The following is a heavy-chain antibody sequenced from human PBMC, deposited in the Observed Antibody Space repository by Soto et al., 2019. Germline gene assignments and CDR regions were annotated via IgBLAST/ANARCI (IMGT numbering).Heavy chain of an antibody. D-gene: IGHD1-20*01. Sequence: GGSLRLSCAASGFTFSRYWMNWVRQSPGKGLMWVSRISSSSSYTNYADSVKGRFTISRDNAKNSLYLQMNSLRAEDTAVYYCARDLTITGTSGAFDIWGQGTMVTV. CDR3: ARDLTITGTSGAFDI. CDR1: GFTFSRYW. J-gene: IGHJ3*02. V-gene: IGHV3-21*01. CDR2: ISSSSSYT.